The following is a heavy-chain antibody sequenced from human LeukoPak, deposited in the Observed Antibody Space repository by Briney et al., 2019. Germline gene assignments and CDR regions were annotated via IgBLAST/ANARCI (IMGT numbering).Heavy chain of an antibody. D-gene: IGHD3-9*01. CDR2: INPDSGGT. CDR3: ARGIYDILTGYSRSNAFDI. J-gene: IGHJ3*02. CDR1: GYTFTGYY. V-gene: IGHV1-2*02. Sequence: ASVKVSCKASGYTFTGYYMHWVRQARGQGLEWMGWINPDSGGTNYAQKFQGRVTMTRDTSISTAYMELSRLRSDDTAVYYCARGIYDILTGYSRSNAFDIWGQGTMVTVSS.